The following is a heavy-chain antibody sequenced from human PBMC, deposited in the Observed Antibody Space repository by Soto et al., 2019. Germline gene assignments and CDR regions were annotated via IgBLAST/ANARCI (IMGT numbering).Heavy chain of an antibody. CDR2: MNPNSGNT. CDR3: ARGSSSSWDPLYYYYMDV. Sequence: ASVKVSCKASGYTFTSYDINWVRQATGQGLEWMGWMNPNSGNTGYAQKFQGRVTMTRNTSISTAYMELSSLRSEDTAVYYCARGSSSSWDPLYYYYMDVWGKGTTVTVSS. J-gene: IGHJ6*03. D-gene: IGHD6-13*01. V-gene: IGHV1-8*01. CDR1: GYTFTSYD.